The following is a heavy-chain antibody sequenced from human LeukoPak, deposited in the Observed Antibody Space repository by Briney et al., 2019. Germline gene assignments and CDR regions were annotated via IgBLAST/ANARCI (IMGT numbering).Heavy chain of an antibody. J-gene: IGHJ3*02. CDR3: ARDGTYYYDSSGYAFDI. CDR2: IYYSGST. D-gene: IGHD3-22*01. CDR1: GGSISSYY. Sequence: SETLSLTCTVSGGSISSYYWSWIRQPPGKGLEWIGYIYYSGSTNYNPSLKSRVTISVDTSKNQFSLKLSSVTAADAAVYYCARDGTYYYDSSGYAFDIWGQGTMVTVSS. V-gene: IGHV4-59*01.